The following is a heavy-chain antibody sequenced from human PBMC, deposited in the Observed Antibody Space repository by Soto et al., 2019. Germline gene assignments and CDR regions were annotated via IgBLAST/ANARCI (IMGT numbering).Heavy chain of an antibody. CDR1: GGSVSGFY. J-gene: IGHJ4*02. CDR2: IYYSGST. CDR3: ARTPSY. Sequence: SETLSVTCTVSGGSVSGFYWSWIRQPPGKGLEWIGYIYYSGSTYYNPSLKSRVTITVDTSKNQFSLKLSSVTAADTAVYYCARTPSYWGQGTLVTVSS. D-gene: IGHD1-7*01. V-gene: IGHV4-59*06.